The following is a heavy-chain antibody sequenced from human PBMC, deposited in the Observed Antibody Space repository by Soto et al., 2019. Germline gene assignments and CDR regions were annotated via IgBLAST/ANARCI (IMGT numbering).Heavy chain of an antibody. D-gene: IGHD3-16*01. J-gene: IGHJ4*02. Sequence: QAQLVQSGAEVKKPGASVQVTCKASGYTFTSYGISWVREAPGQGLEWMGGVNAHNGNTNYGQKLQGRITMTTDTSTSTVYMELRSLRSDDTAMYYCARRSYGYSYDCWGQGTLVTVSS. CDR1: GYTFTSYG. CDR3: ARRSYGYSYDC. CDR2: VNAHNGNT. V-gene: IGHV1-18*01.